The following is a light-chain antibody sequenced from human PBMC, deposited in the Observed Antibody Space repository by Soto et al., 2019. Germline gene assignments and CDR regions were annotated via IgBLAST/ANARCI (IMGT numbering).Light chain of an antibody. V-gene: IGLV1-40*01. CDR1: SSNIGAGYD. CDR3: QSYDSSLSGSV. Sequence: QSVLTQPPSVSGAPGQRVTISCTGSSSNIGAGYDVHWYQQLPGTAPKLLIYGNSNRPSGVPDRFSGSKSGTSASLAITGLLAADEADDYCQSYDSSLSGSVFGGGTKLTVL. J-gene: IGLJ3*02. CDR2: GNS.